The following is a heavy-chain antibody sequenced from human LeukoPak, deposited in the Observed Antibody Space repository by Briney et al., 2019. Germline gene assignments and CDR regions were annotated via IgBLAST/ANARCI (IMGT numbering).Heavy chain of an antibody. V-gene: IGHV4-59*08. CDR3: ASYSSSWAPT. CDR2: IYYSGST. CDR1: GGSISSHY. D-gene: IGHD6-13*01. Sequence: SETLSLTCTVSGGSISSHYWSWIRQPPGKGLEWIGYIYYSGSTNYNPSLKSRVTISVDTSKNQFSLKLSSVTAADTAVYYCASYSSSWAPTWGQGTLVTVSS. J-gene: IGHJ5*02.